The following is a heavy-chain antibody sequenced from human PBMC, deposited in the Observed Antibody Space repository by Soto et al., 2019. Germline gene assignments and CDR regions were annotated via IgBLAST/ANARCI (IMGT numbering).Heavy chain of an antibody. J-gene: IGHJ6*02. CDR2: VSPYNDDT. V-gene: IGHV1-18*01. Sequence: GASVKGYCKASVYSFTSYVVNWVRLAPGQGLEWLGWVSPYNDDTKYSQKLQGRVTLTTDTSSRTAYMTLRSLRSDDTAVYFCARGGYYDSSGSRNYHYYGMDVWGQGTTVTVSS. CDR1: VYSFTSYV. CDR3: ARGGYYDSSGSRNYHYYGMDV. D-gene: IGHD3-22*01.